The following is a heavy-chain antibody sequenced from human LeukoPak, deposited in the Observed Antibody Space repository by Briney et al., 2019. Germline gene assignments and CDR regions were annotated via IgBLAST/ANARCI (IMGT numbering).Heavy chain of an antibody. Sequence: PGGSLRLSCVVSGFIITDYHMSWIRQAPGKGLEWVSYISRSATTIHYADSVKGRFSISRDDAKDSLYLEMNSLRAEDTAIYYCAGSRINFWGGGGIDYWGQGSLVTVSS. V-gene: IGHV3-11*01. D-gene: IGHD3-3*01. CDR2: ISRSATTI. CDR3: AGSRINFWGGGGIDY. J-gene: IGHJ4*02. CDR1: GFIITDYH.